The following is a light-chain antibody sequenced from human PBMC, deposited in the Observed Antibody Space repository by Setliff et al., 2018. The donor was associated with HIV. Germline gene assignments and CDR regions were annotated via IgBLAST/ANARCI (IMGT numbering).Light chain of an antibody. J-gene: IGLJ1*01. Sequence: QSALTQPASVSGSPGQSITISCTGTSSDIGSSKFVSWYPQHPGKAPKVMIHNVDKRPSGVSNRFSGSKSGNTAALTISGLQIEDEADYFCSSYSINNLYVFASGTKVTV. CDR1: SSDIGSSKF. CDR3: SSYSINNLYV. CDR2: NVD. V-gene: IGLV2-14*03.